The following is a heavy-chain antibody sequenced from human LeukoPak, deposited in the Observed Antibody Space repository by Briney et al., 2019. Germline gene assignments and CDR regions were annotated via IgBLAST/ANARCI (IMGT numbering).Heavy chain of an antibody. D-gene: IGHD2-2*01. CDR2: INYSGST. CDR3: ARTAYCSSTSCYGAWFDP. Sequence: SETLSLTCAVYGGSFSGYYWSWIRQPPGKGLEWIGEINYSGSTNYNPSLKSRDTISVDTSKHQFSLKLSSVTAADTAVYYCARTAYCSSTSCYGAWFDPWGQGTLVTVSS. V-gene: IGHV4-34*01. CDR1: GGSFSGYY. J-gene: IGHJ5*02.